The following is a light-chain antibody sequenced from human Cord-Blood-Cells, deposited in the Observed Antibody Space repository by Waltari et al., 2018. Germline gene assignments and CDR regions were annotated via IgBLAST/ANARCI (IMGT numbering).Light chain of an antibody. V-gene: IGLV2-23*01. CDR2: EGS. CDR3: CSYAGSSYV. Sequence: QSTLIQPASVSGSPGQSITISCTGTSSDVGSYNLVSWHQQHPGKAPKLMIYEGSKRPSGVSNRFSGSKSGNTASLTISGLQAEDEADYYCCSYAGSSYVFGTGTKVTVL. CDR1: SSDVGSYNL. J-gene: IGLJ1*01.